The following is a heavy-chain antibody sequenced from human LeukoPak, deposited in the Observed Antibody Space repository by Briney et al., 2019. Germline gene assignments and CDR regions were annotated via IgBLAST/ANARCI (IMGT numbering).Heavy chain of an antibody. CDR3: ARDSGWSFSSFFDY. D-gene: IGHD6-19*01. J-gene: IGHJ4*02. CDR2: IRYDGSNK. CDR1: GFTFSSYG. V-gene: IGHV3-30*02. Sequence: GGSLRLSCAASGFTFSSYGMHWVRQAPGQGLEWVAFIRYDGSNKYYADSVKGRFSISRDNVKNAVYLQVNSLRAEDTAVYYCARDSGWSFSSFFDYWGQGSLVTVSS.